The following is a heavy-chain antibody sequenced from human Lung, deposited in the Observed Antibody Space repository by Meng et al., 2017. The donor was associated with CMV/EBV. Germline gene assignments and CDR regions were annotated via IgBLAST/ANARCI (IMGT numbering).Heavy chain of an antibody. CDR3: ARTASSGLTPFDP. V-gene: IGHV4-39*07. CDR1: GGSISSNGYY. D-gene: IGHD6-19*01. Sequence: SCTVSGGSISSNGYYWGWSRQPPGKGLEWIGSIYYTGITYYNPSLKSRVTVSVDTSKNQFSLNLSSVTAADTAVYFCARTASSGLTPFDPWGQGTLVTVSS. CDR2: IYYTGIT. J-gene: IGHJ5*02.